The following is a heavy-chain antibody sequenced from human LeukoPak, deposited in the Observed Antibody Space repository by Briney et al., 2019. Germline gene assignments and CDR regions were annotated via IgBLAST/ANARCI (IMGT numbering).Heavy chain of an antibody. CDR1: GFTFSSYA. CDR3: ARDSLGYTYGYSTYLDP. Sequence: PGGSLRLSCAASGFTFSSYAMSWVRHAPGNGLEGVSAISGSGGSTYYADSVKGRFTISRNNSKNTLYLHMNSLRAEDTAVYYCARDSLGYTYGYSTYLDPWGQGTLVTVSS. J-gene: IGHJ5*02. CDR2: ISGSGGST. D-gene: IGHD5-18*01. V-gene: IGHV3-23*01.